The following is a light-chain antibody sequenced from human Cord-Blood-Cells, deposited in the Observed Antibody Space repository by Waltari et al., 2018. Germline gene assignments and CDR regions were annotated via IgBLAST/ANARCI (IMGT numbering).Light chain of an antibody. CDR2: DVS. J-gene: IGLJ3*02. CDR3: CSYAGRV. V-gene: IGLV2-11*01. CDR1: SSDVGGYNY. Sequence: QSALTQPRSVSGSPGQSVTISCTGTSSDVGGYNYVSWYQQHPGKAPKLMIYDVSKRPSWVPDRFSGSKSGNTASLTISGLQAEDEADYYCCSYAGRVFGGGTKLTVL.